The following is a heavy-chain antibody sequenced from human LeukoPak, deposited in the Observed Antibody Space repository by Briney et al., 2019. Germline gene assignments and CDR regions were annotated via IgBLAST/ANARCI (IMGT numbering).Heavy chain of an antibody. CDR2: IYYSGTT. V-gene: IGHV4-39*07. Sequence: SETLSLTCTVSGGSISDSSYYWGWIRQPPGKGLEWIGSIYYSGTTYYNPSLKSRVTISVDTSKNQFSLKLTPVTAADTAVYYCARNSIGIAARYYYSYMDVWGKGTTVTVSS. CDR1: GGSISDSSYY. D-gene: IGHD6-6*01. J-gene: IGHJ6*03. CDR3: ARNSIGIAARYYYSYMDV.